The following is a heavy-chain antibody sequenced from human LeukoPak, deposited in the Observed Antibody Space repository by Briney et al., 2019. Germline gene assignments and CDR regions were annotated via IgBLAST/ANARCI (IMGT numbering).Heavy chain of an antibody. D-gene: IGHD6-13*01. J-gene: IGHJ4*02. CDR2: ISSSSSYI. V-gene: IGHV3-21*01. Sequence: GGSLRLSCAASGFTFSDYFMNWVRQAPGKGLEWVSSISSSSSYIYYADSVKGRFTISRDNAKNSLYLQMNSLRAEDTAVYYCARDHAAGTIDYWGQGTLVTVSS. CDR3: ARDHAAGTIDY. CDR1: GFTFSDYF.